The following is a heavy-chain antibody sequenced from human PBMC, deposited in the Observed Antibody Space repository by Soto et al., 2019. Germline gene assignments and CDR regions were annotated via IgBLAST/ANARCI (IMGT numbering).Heavy chain of an antibody. CDR1: GFSLSTSGVG. J-gene: IGHJ4*02. V-gene: IGHV2-5*01. CDR2: IYWNDDK. CDR3: AHRRLGGAIDY. D-gene: IGHD2-21*01. Sequence: QITLKESGPTLVKPTQTLTLTCTFSGFSLSTSGVGVGWIRQPPGKALEWLALIYWNDDKRYSPSLKSRLTIPKDPSKNQVVLTMTNMDPVDTATYYCAHRRLGGAIDYWGQGTLVTVSS.